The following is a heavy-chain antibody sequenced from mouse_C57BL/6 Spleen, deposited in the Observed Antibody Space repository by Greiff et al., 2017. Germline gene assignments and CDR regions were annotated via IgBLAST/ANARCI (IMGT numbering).Heavy chain of an antibody. D-gene: IGHD2-2*01. CDR1: GYTFTSYW. V-gene: IGHV1-55*01. CDR3: ARGAIYYGYDGFDY. CDR2: IYPGSGST. J-gene: IGHJ2*01. Sequence: QVQLQQPGAELVKPGASVKMSCKASGYTFTSYWITWVKQRSGQGLEWIGDIYPGSGSTNYNEKFKSKATLTVDTSSSTAYMQLSSLTSEDSAVYYCARGAIYYGYDGFDYWGQGTTLTVSS.